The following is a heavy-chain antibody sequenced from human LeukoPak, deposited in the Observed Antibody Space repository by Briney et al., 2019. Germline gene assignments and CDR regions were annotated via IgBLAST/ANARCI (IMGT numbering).Heavy chain of an antibody. V-gene: IGHV3-30*02. Sequence: GGSLRLSCATSGFTLSAFGMHWVRQAPGKGLEWVAFTRYDGSDKFHVDSVKGRFTISRDNSKNTLYLQMNSLRPEDTAVYYCAKEEYCSNKGCSNHPYYYYYYMDVWGKGTTVSVSS. J-gene: IGHJ6*03. CDR1: GFTLSAFG. CDR2: TRYDGSDK. CDR3: AKEEYCSNKGCSNHPYYYYYYMDV. D-gene: IGHD2-2*01.